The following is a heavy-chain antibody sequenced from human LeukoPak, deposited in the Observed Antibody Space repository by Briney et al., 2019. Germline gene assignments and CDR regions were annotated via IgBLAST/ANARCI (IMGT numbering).Heavy chain of an antibody. CDR3: AREDSGYSVLDAFDI. Sequence: GGSLRLSCAASGFTVSSNYMSWVRQAPGKGLEWVSVIYSGGSTYYADSVKGRFTISRDNSKNTLYLQMNSLRAEDTAVYYCAREDSGYSVLDAFDIWGQGTMVTVSS. D-gene: IGHD5-12*01. J-gene: IGHJ3*02. CDR2: IYSGGST. CDR1: GFTVSSNY. V-gene: IGHV3-66*01.